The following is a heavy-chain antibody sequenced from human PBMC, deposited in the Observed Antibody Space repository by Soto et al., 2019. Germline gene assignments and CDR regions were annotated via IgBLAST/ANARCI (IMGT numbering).Heavy chain of an antibody. CDR1: GFTFSTDS. D-gene: IGHD6-19*01. CDR2: ISTSGATR. J-gene: IGHJ4*02. CDR3: ARFFGSGFDY. Sequence: EVQLVESGGGLVQPGGSLRLSCVASGFTFSTDSMNWVRQAPGKGLEWVAHISTSGATRYYADSVKGRFTISRDNAKTSLYMKMDSLRNEDTAVCYCARFFGSGFDYWGQGTLVTVSS. V-gene: IGHV3-48*02.